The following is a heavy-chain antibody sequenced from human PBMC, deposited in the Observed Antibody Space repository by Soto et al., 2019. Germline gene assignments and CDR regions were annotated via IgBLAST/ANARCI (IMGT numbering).Heavy chain of an antibody. D-gene: IGHD6-25*01. CDR1: GGSISCYY. CDR2: IYYSGGT. J-gene: IGHJ2*01. V-gene: IGHV4-59*01. CDR3: ARDNFYYSSAYHLNLLAFWTQRTSDL. Sequence: PSETLSLTCAVSGGSISCYYWNYIRQPPGKELEWIGYIYYSGGTNYNPSLKSRVTISVDTSKNQFSLDLSSVTAADTAVYYCARDNFYYSSAYHLNLLAFWTQRTSDL.